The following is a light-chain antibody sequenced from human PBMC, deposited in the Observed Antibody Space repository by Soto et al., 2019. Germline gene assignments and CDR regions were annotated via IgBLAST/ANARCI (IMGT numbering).Light chain of an antibody. CDR1: QRFSSSY. CDR2: GSS. Sequence: EIVLTQSPGTLSLSPGDRATLSCRASQRFSSSYFAWYQQKPGQAPRLLIYGSSRRATDIPDGCTGSGSWTDFTLTITRLEREDFAVYYCHQYEAFGQGTQLDIK. CDR3: HQYEA. J-gene: IGKJ2*01. V-gene: IGKV3-20*01.